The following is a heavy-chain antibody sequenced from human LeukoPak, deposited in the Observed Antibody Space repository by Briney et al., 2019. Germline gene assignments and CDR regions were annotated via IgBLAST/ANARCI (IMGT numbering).Heavy chain of an antibody. J-gene: IGHJ6*02. Sequence: GGSLRLSCAASGFTLSNHWMTWVRQVPGRGPGWEANVNRDGSETYYLDSVKGRFTISKDNAKNSLYLQMNSLRAEDTALYHCARNNGMDVWGQGTTVIVSS. V-gene: IGHV3-7*03. CDR3: ARNNGMDV. CDR1: GFTLSNHW. CDR2: VNRDGSET.